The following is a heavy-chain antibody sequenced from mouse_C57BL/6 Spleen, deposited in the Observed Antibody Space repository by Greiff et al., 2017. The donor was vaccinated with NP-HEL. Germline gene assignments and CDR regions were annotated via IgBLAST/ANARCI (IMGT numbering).Heavy chain of an antibody. V-gene: IGHV1-15*01. CDR1: GYTFTDYE. CDR3: TTAYYSNYLYFDY. D-gene: IGHD2-5*01. CDR2: IDPETGGT. J-gene: IGHJ2*01. Sequence: QVQLQQSGAELVRPGASVTLSCKASGYTFTDYEMHWVKQTPVHGLEWIGAIDPETGGTAYNQKFKGKAILTADKSSSTAYMELRSLTSEDSAVYYCTTAYYSNYLYFDYWGQGTTRTVSS.